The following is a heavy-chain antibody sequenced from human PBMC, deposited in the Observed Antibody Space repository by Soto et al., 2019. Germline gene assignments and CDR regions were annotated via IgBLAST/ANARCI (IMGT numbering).Heavy chain of an antibody. CDR1: GYTFTSYG. Sequence: GASVKVSCKASGYTFTSYGISWVRQTPGQGLEWMGWISAYNGNTNYAQKLQGRVTMTTDTSTSTAYMELMSLRSDDTAVYYCARRRNDILTGYYLDMDVWGQATTVTVSS. CDR3: ARRRNDILTGYYLDMDV. D-gene: IGHD3-9*01. J-gene: IGHJ6*02. V-gene: IGHV1-18*01. CDR2: ISAYNGNT.